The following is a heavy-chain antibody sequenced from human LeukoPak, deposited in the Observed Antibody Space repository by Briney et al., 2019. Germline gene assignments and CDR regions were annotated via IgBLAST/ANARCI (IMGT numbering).Heavy chain of an antibody. CDR3: ARQPFDY. D-gene: IGHD1-14*01. J-gene: IGHJ4*02. CDR1: GFTFSNYW. V-gene: IGHV3-7*03. CDR2: IKQDGIDK. Sequence: GGPLRLSCAASGFTFSNYWMSWVRQAPGKGLEWVANIKQDGIDKYYVDSVKGRFTVSRDNAKSSLYLQMNSLRVEDTAVYYCARQPFDYWGQGTVVTVSS.